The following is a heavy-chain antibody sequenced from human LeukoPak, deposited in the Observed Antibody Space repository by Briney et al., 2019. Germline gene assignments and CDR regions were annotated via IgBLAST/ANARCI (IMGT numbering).Heavy chain of an antibody. V-gene: IGHV3-66*02. Sequence: GGSLRLSCAASGFTFSSNYMSWVRQAPGKGLEWVSIIYSGDSTYYADSVKGRFTISRDNSKNTLYLQMNSLRAEDTAVYYCARGLFWSGYLDYGMDVWGQGTTVTVSS. CDR1: GFTFSSNY. CDR3: ARGLFWSGYLDYGMDV. CDR2: IYSGDST. J-gene: IGHJ6*02. D-gene: IGHD3-3*01.